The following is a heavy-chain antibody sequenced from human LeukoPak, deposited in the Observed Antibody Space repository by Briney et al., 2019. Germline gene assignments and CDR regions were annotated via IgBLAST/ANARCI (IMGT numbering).Heavy chain of an antibody. CDR2: MNPNSGNT. CDR3: ARFKGSSSWYGKYDAFDI. V-gene: IGHV1-8*01. Sequence: ASVKVSCKASGYTFTSYDINWVRQATGQGLEWLGWMNPNSGNTGYAQKFQGRVTMTRNTSISTAYMELSSLRSEDTAVYYCARFKGSSSWYGKYDAFDIWGQGTMVTVSS. J-gene: IGHJ3*02. CDR1: GYTFTSYD. D-gene: IGHD6-13*01.